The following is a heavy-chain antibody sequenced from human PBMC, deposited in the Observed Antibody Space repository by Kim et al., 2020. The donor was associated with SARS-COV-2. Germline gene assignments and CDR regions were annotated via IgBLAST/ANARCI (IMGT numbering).Heavy chain of an antibody. V-gene: IGHV4-39*01. CDR3: ASKNNMVRGVHFDY. J-gene: IGHJ4*02. D-gene: IGHD3-10*01. CDR1: GGSISSSSYY. CDR2: IYYSGST. Sequence: SETLSLTCTVSGGSISSSSYYWGWIRQPPGKGLEWIGSIYYSGSTYYNPSLKSRVTISVDTSKNQFSLKLSSVTAADTAVYYCASKNNMVRGVHFDYWGQGTLVTVSS.